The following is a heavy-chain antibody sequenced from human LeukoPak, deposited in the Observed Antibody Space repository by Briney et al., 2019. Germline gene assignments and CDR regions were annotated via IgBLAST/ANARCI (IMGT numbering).Heavy chain of an antibody. CDR2: IYYSGST. CDR3: ARYKYYDSSGYDY. V-gene: IGHV4-59*01. D-gene: IGHD3-22*01. CDR1: GGSISSYY. J-gene: IGHJ4*02. Sequence: SETLSLTCTVSGGSISSYYWSWIRQPPGKGLEWIGYIYYSGSTNYNPSLKSRVTIPVDTSKNQFSLKLSSVTAADTAVYYCARYKYYDSSGYDYWGQGTLVTVSS.